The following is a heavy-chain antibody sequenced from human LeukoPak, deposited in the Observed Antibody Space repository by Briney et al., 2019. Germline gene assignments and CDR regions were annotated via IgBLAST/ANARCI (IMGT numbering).Heavy chain of an antibody. Sequence: ASVKVSCKASGGTFSGYAISWVRQAPGQGLEWLGGIIPIFGTANYAQKFQGRVTITADKSTSTAYMELSSLRSEDTAVYYCAREGPEGYDYYPFDYWGQGTLVTVSS. D-gene: IGHD5-12*01. CDR1: GGTFSGYA. J-gene: IGHJ4*02. CDR2: IIPIFGTA. CDR3: AREGPEGYDYYPFDY. V-gene: IGHV1-69*06.